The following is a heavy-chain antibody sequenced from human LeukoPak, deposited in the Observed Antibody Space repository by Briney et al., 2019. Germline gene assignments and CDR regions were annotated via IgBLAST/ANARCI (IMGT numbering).Heavy chain of an antibody. J-gene: IGHJ4*02. CDR2: INLDGSQK. D-gene: IGHD3-10*01. CDR1: GFTVFNYW. CDR3: ARETPPYGSITH. V-gene: IGHV3-7*01. Sequence: PGGSLRLSCAASGFTVFNYWMSWVRQAPGKGLEWVANINLDGSQKYYVDSLKGRFTISRDNAKNSLYLQMNSLRAEDTAVYYCARETPPYGSITHWGQGTLVTVSS.